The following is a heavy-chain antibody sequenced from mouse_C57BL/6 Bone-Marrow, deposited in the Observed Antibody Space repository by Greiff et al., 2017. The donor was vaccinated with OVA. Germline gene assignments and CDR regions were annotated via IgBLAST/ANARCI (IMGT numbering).Heavy chain of an antibody. Sequence: VQLQQPGAELVKPGASVKLSCKASGYTFTSYWMNWVKQRPGQGLEWIGMIHPNSGSTNYNEKFKSKATLTVDKSSSTAYMQLSSLTSEVSAVYYGARSIYYNGSIFAWFAYWGQGTLVTVSA. CDR3: ARSIYYNGSIFAWFAY. J-gene: IGHJ3*01. V-gene: IGHV1-64*01. CDR1: GYTFTSYW. CDR2: IHPNSGST. D-gene: IGHD1-1*01.